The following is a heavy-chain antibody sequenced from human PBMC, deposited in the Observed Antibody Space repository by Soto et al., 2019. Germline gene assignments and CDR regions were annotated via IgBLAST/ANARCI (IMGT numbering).Heavy chain of an antibody. Sequence: QLQLQESGSGLVKPSQTLSLTCAVSGDSVSSGGYSWNWIRQPPGKGLEWIGYIYQSGSTYYNPSLKSRVTISVDRSKNQFSLKLTSVTAADTAVYYCAREGVGSGSLGWFDPWGQGTLVTVSS. CDR1: GDSVSSGGYS. V-gene: IGHV4-30-2*01. D-gene: IGHD3-10*01. CDR2: IYQSGST. J-gene: IGHJ5*02. CDR3: AREGVGSGSLGWFDP.